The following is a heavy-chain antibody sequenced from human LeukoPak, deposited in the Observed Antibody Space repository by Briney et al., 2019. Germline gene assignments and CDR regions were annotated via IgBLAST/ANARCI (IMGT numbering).Heavy chain of an antibody. V-gene: IGHV5-51*01. D-gene: IGHD1-26*01. J-gene: IGHJ6*03. CDR2: IDPGESDT. CDR1: GYSFTSYW. CDR3: ARPGHQWGRVDV. Sequence: GESLKISRKGSGYSFTSYWIAWVRPMPGKGLERMGVIDPGESDTRYSPSFQGQVTISADKSISTAYPPWTSLKASDTAMYYCARPGHQWGRVDVWGKGTTVTVS.